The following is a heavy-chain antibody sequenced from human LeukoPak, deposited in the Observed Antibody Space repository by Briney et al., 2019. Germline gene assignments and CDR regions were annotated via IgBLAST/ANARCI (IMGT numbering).Heavy chain of an antibody. D-gene: IGHD3-10*01. J-gene: IGHJ5*02. V-gene: IGHV4-59*01. Sequence: SETLSLTCTVSGGSISSYYWSWIRQPPGKGLEWIGYVYYGASTNYSPSLKSRVTISVDTSKNQFSLKLTSVTAADTAVYYCATRSTVLWFGELNWFDPWGQGTLVTVSS. CDR3: ATRSTVLWFGELNWFDP. CDR2: VYYGAST. CDR1: GGSISSYY.